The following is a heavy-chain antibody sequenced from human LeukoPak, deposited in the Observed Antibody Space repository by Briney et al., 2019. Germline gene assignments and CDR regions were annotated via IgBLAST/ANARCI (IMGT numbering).Heavy chain of an antibody. Sequence: SETLSLTCTVSGGSISSYYWSWIRQPPGTGLEWIGYIYYSGSTNYNPSLKSRVTISVDTSKNQFSLKLSSVTAADTAVYYCARDYGYYDILTGYYRPIHAFDIWGQGTMVIVSS. D-gene: IGHD3-9*01. CDR1: GGSISSYY. CDR2: IYYSGST. V-gene: IGHV4-59*01. CDR3: ARDYGYYDILTGYYRPIHAFDI. J-gene: IGHJ3*02.